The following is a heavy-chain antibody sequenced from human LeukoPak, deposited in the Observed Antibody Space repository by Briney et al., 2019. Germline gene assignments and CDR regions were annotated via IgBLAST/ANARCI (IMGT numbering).Heavy chain of an antibody. CDR1: GLTFSDYS. CDR3: AREISGILGFDY. D-gene: IGHD6-13*01. CDR2: IGSSSSPI. Sequence: GGSLRLSCAASGLTFSDYSMNWVRRAPGKGLEWVSYIGSSSSPIYYSDSVKGRFTISRDNAKNSLFLEMNSLRDEDTAVYYCAREISGILGFDYWGRGTLVTVSS. V-gene: IGHV3-48*02. J-gene: IGHJ4*02.